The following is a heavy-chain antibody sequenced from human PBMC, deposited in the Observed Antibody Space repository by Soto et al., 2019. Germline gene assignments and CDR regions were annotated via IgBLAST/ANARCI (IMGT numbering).Heavy chain of an antibody. D-gene: IGHD6-6*01. J-gene: IGHJ4*02. Sequence: QVQLQESGPRLVKPSQTLSLSCTVSSGSISNNNYYWSWIRQHPGKDLEWMGYIYYSGSTFYNPSLESLLTISVDTSKNQFSLNLNSVTAADTAVYFCARVATSGMHFYFDSWGQGTLVTVSS. V-gene: IGHV4-31*01. CDR2: IYYSGST. CDR3: ARVATSGMHFYFDS. CDR1: SGSISNNNYY.